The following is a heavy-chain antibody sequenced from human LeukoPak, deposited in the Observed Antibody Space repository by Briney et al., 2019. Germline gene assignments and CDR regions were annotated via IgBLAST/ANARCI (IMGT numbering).Heavy chain of an antibody. Sequence: SVKVSCKASGGTFSSYAISWVRQAPGQGLEWMGRIIPILGIANYAQKLQGRVTMTTDTSTSTAYMELRSLRSDDTAVYYCARAPSSGYSYGPCVYWGQGTLVTVSS. V-gene: IGHV1-69*04. CDR3: ARAPSSGYSYGPCVY. CDR2: IIPILGIA. D-gene: IGHD5-18*01. CDR1: GGTFSSYA. J-gene: IGHJ4*02.